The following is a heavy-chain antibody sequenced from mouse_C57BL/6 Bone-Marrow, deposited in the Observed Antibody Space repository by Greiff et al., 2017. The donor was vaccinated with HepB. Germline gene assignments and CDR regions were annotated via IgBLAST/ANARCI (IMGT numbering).Heavy chain of an antibody. Sequence: EVKLMESGAELVRPGASVKLSCTASGFNIKDDYMHWVKQRPEQGLEWIGWIDPENGDTEYASKFQGKATITADNSSNTAYLQLSSLTSEDTAVYYCTTPVYYDYPWFAYWGQGTLVTVSA. V-gene: IGHV14-4*01. D-gene: IGHD2-4*01. CDR3: TTPVYYDYPWFAY. CDR1: GFNIKDDY. CDR2: IDPENGDT. J-gene: IGHJ3*01.